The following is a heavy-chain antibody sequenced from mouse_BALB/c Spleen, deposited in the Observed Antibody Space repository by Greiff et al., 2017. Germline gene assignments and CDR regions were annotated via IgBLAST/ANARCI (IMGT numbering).Heavy chain of an antibody. CDR1: GYTFTSYT. V-gene: IGHV1-4*02. D-gene: IGHD1-1*01. J-gene: IGHJ3*01. CDR2: INPSSGYT. Sequence: VQLQESAAELARPGASVKMSCKASGYTFTSYTMHWVKQRPGQGLEWIGYINPSSGYTEYNQKFKDKTTLTADKSSSTAYMQLSSLTSEDSAVYYCARGFTTVVAPWGQGTLVTVSA. CDR3: ARGFTTVVAP.